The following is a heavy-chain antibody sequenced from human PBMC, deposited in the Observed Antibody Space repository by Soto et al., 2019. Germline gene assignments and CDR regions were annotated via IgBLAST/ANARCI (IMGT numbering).Heavy chain of an antibody. CDR2: IYHGGST. V-gene: IGHV4-38-2*02. CDR1: GDSVSSVGFH. J-gene: IGHJ5*02. Sequence: SETLSLTCTVSGDSVSSVGFHWAWLRQPPGKGLEWIGSIYHGGSTYYNPSLNSRVTLSIDMTSNHVSLILNSVTAADTAVYYCARVGPWVPYYYDSSPYTFENWFDPWGQGTLVTVSS. CDR3: ARVGPWVPYYYDSSPYTFENWFDP. D-gene: IGHD3-22*01.